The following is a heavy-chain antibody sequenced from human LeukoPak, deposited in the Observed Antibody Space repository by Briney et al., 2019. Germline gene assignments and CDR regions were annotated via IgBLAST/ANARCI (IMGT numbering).Heavy chain of an antibody. CDR1: GFTFDEYA. CDR3: SKDAYDILSGYLFDY. J-gene: IGHJ4*02. D-gene: IGHD3-9*01. Sequence: GRSLRLSCATSGFTFDEYAMHWVRQAPREGLEWVSGISWNSGSTGYADSVKGRFTISSDNAKNSLYLQMNSLKAEDTALYYCSKDAYDILSGYLFDYWGQGTLVTVSS. CDR2: ISWNSGST. V-gene: IGHV3-9*01.